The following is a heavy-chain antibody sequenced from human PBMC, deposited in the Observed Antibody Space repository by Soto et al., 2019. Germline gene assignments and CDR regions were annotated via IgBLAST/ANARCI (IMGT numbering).Heavy chain of an antibody. V-gene: IGHV1-69*01. CDR2: FIPMFNRP. D-gene: IGHD2-15*01. J-gene: IGHJ6*04. CDR3: AGGSFPHVSNSYSALAV. CDR1: GGTFSSYA. Sequence: QVQLVQSGAEVKKPGSSVKVSCKASGGTFSSYAISWVRQAPGQGLEWMGGFIPMFNRPHSARKFQGRVTITGDESRSTASRDLSSLRSEDTAVYYWAGGSFPHVSNSYSALAVGAKGTRVTVSS.